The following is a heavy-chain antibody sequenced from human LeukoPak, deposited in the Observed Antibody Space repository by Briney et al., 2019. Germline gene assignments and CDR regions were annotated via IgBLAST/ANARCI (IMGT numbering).Heavy chain of an antibody. V-gene: IGHV3-48*03. D-gene: IGHD3-22*01. J-gene: IGHJ3*02. CDR2: ISSSGSII. CDR1: GFTFSSYE. CDR3: ARGAYYYDSSGYYGAFDI. Sequence: GGSLRLSCAASGFTFSSYEMNWVRQAPGKGLEWVSYISSSGSIIYYADSVKGRFNISRDSAKNSLYLQMNSLRAEDTAVYYCARGAYYYDSSGYYGAFDIWGQGTMVTVSS.